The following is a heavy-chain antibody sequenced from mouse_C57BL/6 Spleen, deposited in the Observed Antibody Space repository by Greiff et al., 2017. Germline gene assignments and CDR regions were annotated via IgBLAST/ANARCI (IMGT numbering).Heavy chain of an antibody. CDR3: ARGGLPSAMDY. J-gene: IGHJ4*01. Sequence: VQLQQPGAELVRPGSSVKLSCKASGYTFTSYWMHWVQQRPIQGLEWIGNIDPSDSDTNYNQKFKDKATLTVDKSSSTAYMQRSSLTSDDASVYYCARGGLPSAMDYWGQGTSVTVSS. V-gene: IGHV1-52*01. CDR1: GYTFTSYW. CDR2: IDPSDSDT. D-gene: IGHD3-1*01.